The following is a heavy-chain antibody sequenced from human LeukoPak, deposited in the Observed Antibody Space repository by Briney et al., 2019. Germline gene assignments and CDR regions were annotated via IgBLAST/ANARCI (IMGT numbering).Heavy chain of an antibody. J-gene: IGHJ6*02. CDR2: IYYSGST. D-gene: IGHD3-9*01. Sequence: ETLSLTCTVSGGSISSYYWGWIRQPPGKGLEWIGSIYYSGSTYYNPSLKSRVTISVDTSKNQFSLKLSSVTAADTAVYYCARDEDYDILTGYPIYGMDVWGQGTTVTVSS. CDR3: ARDEDYDILTGYPIYGMDV. CDR1: GGSISSYY. V-gene: IGHV4-39*07.